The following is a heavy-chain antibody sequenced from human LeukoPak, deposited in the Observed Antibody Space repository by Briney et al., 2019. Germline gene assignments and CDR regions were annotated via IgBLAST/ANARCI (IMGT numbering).Heavy chain of an antibody. CDR3: ASWGDYGGSFDY. V-gene: IGHV4-59*08. CDR2: IYYTVST. D-gene: IGHD4-23*01. J-gene: IGHJ4*02. CDR1: GGSISSYY. Sequence: PSETLSLTCTVSGGSISSYYWSWLRQPPGKGLEWIGYIYYTVSTNYTPSLKSRVTISVATSKNQFSLKLSSVTAADTAVYYCASWGDYGGSFDYWGQGTLVTVSS.